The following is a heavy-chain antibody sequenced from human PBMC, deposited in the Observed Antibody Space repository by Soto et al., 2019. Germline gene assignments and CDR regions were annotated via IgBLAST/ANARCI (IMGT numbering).Heavy chain of an antibody. J-gene: IGHJ5*02. Sequence: GGSLRLSGAASGFTVSSNYMSWVLQAPGKGLEWVSVIYSGGSTYYADSVRGRFTISRDNSKNTLYLQMNSLRAEDTAVYYCARDRYSSGWFAFDPWGQGTLVTVSS. CDR1: GFTVSSNY. V-gene: IGHV3-53*01. CDR3: ARDRYSSGWFAFDP. D-gene: IGHD6-19*01. CDR2: IYSGGST.